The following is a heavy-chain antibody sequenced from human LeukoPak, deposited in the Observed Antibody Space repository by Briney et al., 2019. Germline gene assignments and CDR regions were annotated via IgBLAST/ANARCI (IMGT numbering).Heavy chain of an antibody. CDR2: VNASGRT. D-gene: IGHD4/OR15-4a*01. CDR3: ARAGPSMVAPPGY. J-gene: IGHJ4*02. CDR1: GGSLRSNNYF. V-gene: IGHV4-61*02. Sequence: SETLSLTCTVSGGSLRSNNYFWTWIRQPAGKGLQWIGRVNASGRTKYNPSLKSRVTISVDTSKNQFSLKLSSVTAADTAVYYCARAGPSMVAPPGYWGQGTLVTVSS.